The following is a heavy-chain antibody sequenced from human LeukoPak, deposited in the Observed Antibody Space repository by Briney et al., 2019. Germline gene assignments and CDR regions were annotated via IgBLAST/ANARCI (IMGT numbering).Heavy chain of an antibody. CDR2: VNENGSEK. V-gene: IGHV3-7*01. Sequence: PGGPLRLSCAASGFTFTKYWMSGVRAAPGKGLEWVANVNENGSEKKYLDSVKGRFTISRDNSRNFIYLHRNSLRAEDTAIYYCARDEKDGPLWYWGQGILVFVSS. CDR3: ARDEKDGPLWY. CDR1: GFTFTKYW. J-gene: IGHJ4*02. D-gene: IGHD2-15*01.